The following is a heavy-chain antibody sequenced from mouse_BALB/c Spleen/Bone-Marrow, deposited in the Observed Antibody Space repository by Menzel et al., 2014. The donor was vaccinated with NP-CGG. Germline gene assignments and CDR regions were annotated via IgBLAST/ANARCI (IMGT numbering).Heavy chain of an antibody. Sequence: EVKLMESGGGLVQPGGSLKLSCAASGFDFSRYWMSWVRQAPGKGLEWIGEINPDSSMINYTPSLKDKFIISRDNAKNTLYPQMSKVRSEDTALYYCARQGYYGRSDYWGQGTTLTVSS. J-gene: IGHJ2*01. CDR2: INPDSSMI. V-gene: IGHV4-1*02. CDR1: GFDFSRYW. D-gene: IGHD1-1*01. CDR3: ARQGYYGRSDY.